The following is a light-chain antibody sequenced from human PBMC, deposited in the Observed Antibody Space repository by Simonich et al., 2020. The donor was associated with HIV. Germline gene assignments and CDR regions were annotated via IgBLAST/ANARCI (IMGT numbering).Light chain of an antibody. CDR2: AVS. V-gene: IGKV2D-29*02. CDR1: QSLLHSDGKAY. CDR3: MQSIQLPLT. Sequence: DIMMTQTPLSLSVTPGQPASISCKSSQSLLHSDGKAYLYWYLQKPGQSPLLLIYAVSNRFSGVPDRFSGSGSGTHFTLKIGRVEAEDVGVYYCMQSIQLPLTFGGGTKVEIK. J-gene: IGKJ4*01.